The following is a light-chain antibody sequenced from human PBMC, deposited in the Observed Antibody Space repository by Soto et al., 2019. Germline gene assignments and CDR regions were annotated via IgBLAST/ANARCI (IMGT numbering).Light chain of an antibody. CDR1: SSDVGSYNY. V-gene: IGLV2-14*03. CDR2: DVS. CDR3: TYYTTSATLV. Sequence: QSALTQSASVSGSPGQSIIISCTGTSSDVGSYNYVSWYQHHPGKAPKFMIYDVSNRPSGVSNRFSGSKSGNTASLTISGLPAEDEADYYCTYYTTSATLVFGSGTKLTVL. J-gene: IGLJ1*01.